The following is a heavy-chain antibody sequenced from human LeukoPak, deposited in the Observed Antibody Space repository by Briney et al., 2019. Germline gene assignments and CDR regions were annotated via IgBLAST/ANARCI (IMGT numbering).Heavy chain of an antibody. Sequence: SQTLSLTCAISGDSVSNNIATWNWVRQSPSRGLEWLGRTYYRSRWGNDYAISVKGRITINPDTSRNQFSLQLNSVTPEDTAVYYCGKNRYSGSLSPFDIWGQGTMVTVSS. CDR2: TYYRSRWGN. D-gene: IGHD1-26*01. J-gene: IGHJ3*02. CDR1: GDSVSNNIAT. V-gene: IGHV6-1*01. CDR3: GKNRYSGSLSPFDI.